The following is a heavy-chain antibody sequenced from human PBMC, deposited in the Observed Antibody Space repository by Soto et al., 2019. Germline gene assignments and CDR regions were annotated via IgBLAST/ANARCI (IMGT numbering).Heavy chain of an antibody. V-gene: IGHV3-33*01. CDR3: ARDKSNGRYFDL. CDR1: GFTFNTYG. CDR2: IWSDETNK. D-gene: IGHD2-8*01. Sequence: QVQLVESGGGVVQPGRSLKLSCAASGFTFNTYGMHWVRQAPGKGLEWVALIWSDETNKNYADSVKGRFTISRDNSENTLYLQMNSLRAEDTAVYYCARDKSNGRYFDLWGRGTLVTVSS. J-gene: IGHJ2*01.